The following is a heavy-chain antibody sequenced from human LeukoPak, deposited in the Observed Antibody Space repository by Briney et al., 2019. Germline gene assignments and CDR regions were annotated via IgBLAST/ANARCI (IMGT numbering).Heavy chain of an antibody. J-gene: IGHJ4*02. CDR3: AKTDGSGTPSLGY. D-gene: IGHD3-10*01. V-gene: IGHV3-30*18. Sequence: GGSLRLSCAAFGFTFSSYGMHWVRQAPGKGLEWVAVISYDGSNKYYADSVKGRSTISRDNSKNTLYLQMNSLRAEDTAVYYCAKTDGSGTPSLGYWGQGTLVTVSS. CDR2: ISYDGSNK. CDR1: GFTFSSYG.